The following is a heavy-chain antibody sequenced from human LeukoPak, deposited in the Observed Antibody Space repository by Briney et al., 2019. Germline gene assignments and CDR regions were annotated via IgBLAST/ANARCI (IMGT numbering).Heavy chain of an antibody. CDR1: GGSITSHF. D-gene: IGHD3-10*01. CDR2: IHYSGST. J-gene: IGHJ5*01. CDR3: ARLVWLGESPGSWFDS. Sequence: SETLSLTCSVSGGSITSHFWSWIRQPPGKGLEWIGYIHYSGSTNYNPSLKSRVTISPDTSKNQLFLKLNSVTAADTAVYYCARLVWLGESPGSWFDSWGQGTLVTVSS. V-gene: IGHV4-59*11.